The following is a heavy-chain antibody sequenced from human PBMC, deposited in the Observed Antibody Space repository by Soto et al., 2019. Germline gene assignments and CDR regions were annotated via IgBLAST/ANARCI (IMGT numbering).Heavy chain of an antibody. CDR3: ARKTPAADFDC. CDR1: GFTFSSYS. Sequence: GGSLRLSCAASGFTFSSYSRNWVRQAPGKGLEWVSSISSSSAYIYYADSVKGRFTISRDNAKNSLYLQMNSLRAEDTAVYFCARKTPAADFDCWGQGTLVTVSS. CDR2: ISSSSAYI. D-gene: IGHD6-13*01. V-gene: IGHV3-21*01. J-gene: IGHJ4*02.